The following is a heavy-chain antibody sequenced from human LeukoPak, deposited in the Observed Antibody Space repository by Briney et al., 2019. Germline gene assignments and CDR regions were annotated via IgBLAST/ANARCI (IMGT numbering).Heavy chain of an antibody. J-gene: IGHJ4*02. V-gene: IGHV3-7*03. CDR1: GFTFSSYW. Sequence: GGSLRLSCAASGFTFSSYWMSWVRQAPGKGLEWVANIKQDGSEKYYADSVKGRFTISRDNAKNSLYLQMNSLRAEDTALYYCAKDAQASSFRGADYWGQGTLVTVSS. CDR2: IKQDGSEK. CDR3: AKDAQASSFRGADY. D-gene: IGHD3-10*01.